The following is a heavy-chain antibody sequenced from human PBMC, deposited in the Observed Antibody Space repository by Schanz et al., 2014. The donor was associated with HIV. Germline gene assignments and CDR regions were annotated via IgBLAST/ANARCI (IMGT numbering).Heavy chain of an antibody. J-gene: IGHJ6*02. Sequence: QVQLLQSGAEVKKPGSSVKVSCKASGGTFNSYAITWVRQAPGQGLEWMGGIIPVFGTTNYAQKFQGRVTITADKSTSTAYMELSSLRSEDTAVYYCARAPTPDYAMDVWGQGTTVTVSS. CDR3: ARAPTPDYAMDV. CDR2: IIPVFGTT. CDR1: GGTFNSYA. V-gene: IGHV1-69*06.